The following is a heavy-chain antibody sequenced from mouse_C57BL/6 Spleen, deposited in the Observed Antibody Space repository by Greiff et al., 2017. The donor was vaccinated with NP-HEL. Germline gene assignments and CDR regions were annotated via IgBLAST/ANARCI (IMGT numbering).Heavy chain of an antibody. V-gene: IGHV1-39*01. J-gene: IGHJ4*01. Sequence: VHVKQSGPELVKPGASVKISCKASGYSFTDYNMNWVKQSNGKSLEWIGVINPNYGTTSYNQKFKGKATLTVDQSSSTAYMQLNSLTSEDSAVYYCARRGGSSFYYYAMDYWGQGTSVTVSS. CDR1: GYSFTDYN. CDR3: ARRGGSSFYYYAMDY. CDR2: INPNYGTT. D-gene: IGHD1-1*01.